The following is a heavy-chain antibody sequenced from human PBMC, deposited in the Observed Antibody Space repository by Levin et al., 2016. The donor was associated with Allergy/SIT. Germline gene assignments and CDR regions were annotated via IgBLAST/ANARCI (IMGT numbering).Heavy chain of an antibody. D-gene: IGHD3-9*01. V-gene: IGHV4-30-4*01. CDR3: ARLAFDFWFDP. CDR2: IYYTGST. CDR1: GGSIYSGDYY. Sequence: SETLSLTCTVSGGSIYSGDYYWSWIRQPPGKGLEWIGYIYYTGSTQYNPSLKSRITMSVDTSKNQFSLKLSSVTAADTAVYYCARLAFDFWFDPWGQGTLVTVVL. J-gene: IGHJ5*02.